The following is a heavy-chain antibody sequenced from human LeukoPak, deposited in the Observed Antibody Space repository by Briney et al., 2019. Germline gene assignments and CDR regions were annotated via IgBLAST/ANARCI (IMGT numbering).Heavy chain of an antibody. D-gene: IGHD2-21*02. CDR1: GFSFDEYG. Sequence: GSLRLSCSASGFSFDEYGMTWVRQAPGKGLERVAGINGNGDTTGYADSVKGRFTISRDNAKNTLYLQMNSLRAEDTAVYYCARIHCGGDCYFNWRQGTLVSVCS. CDR3: ARIHCGGDCYFN. V-gene: IGHV3-20*04. CDR2: INGNGDTT. J-gene: IGHJ1*01.